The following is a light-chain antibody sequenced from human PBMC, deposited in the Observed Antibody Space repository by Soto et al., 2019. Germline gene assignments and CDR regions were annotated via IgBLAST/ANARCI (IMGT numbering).Light chain of an antibody. V-gene: IGKV3-20*01. CDR2: GAS. CDR1: QSVNNNY. J-gene: IGKJ3*01. Sequence: EMVLTQSPGTLSLSPGERATLSCRASQSVNNNYLVWYQQKPGKTPRLLIYGASKRTTGIPDRFSGSESGTDFTLTISGVKPKDFAVYYCQQYGISPFTFGPATKVDIK. CDR3: QQYGISPFT.